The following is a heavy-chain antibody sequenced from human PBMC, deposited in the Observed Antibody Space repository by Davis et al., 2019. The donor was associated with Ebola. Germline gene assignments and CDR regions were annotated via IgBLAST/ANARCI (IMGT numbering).Heavy chain of an antibody. CDR3: ARRVYSRSGFDS. CDR1: GYTFTSYY. CDR2: INPSGGST. J-gene: IGHJ4*02. V-gene: IGHV1-46*01. D-gene: IGHD2-8*01. Sequence: AASVQVSCKASGYTFTSYYMHWVRQAPGQGLEWMGIINPSGGSTSYAQKFQGRVTMTRDTSTSTVYMELRSLRSDDTAVYYCARRVYSRSGFDSWGQGTLVTVSS.